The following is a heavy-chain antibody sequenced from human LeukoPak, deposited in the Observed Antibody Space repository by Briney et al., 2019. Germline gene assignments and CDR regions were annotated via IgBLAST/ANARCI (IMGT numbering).Heavy chain of an antibody. CDR1: GGSISSSVNY. Sequence: SETLSLTCTVSGGSISSSVNYWGWIRQPPGKGLEWIGNIYESGSTSYNPSLKSRVTISVDTSKNQFSLKVSSVTAAGTAVYYCARHVNSGSYFDYWGQGTLVTVSS. J-gene: IGHJ4*02. D-gene: IGHD1-26*01. CDR3: ARHVNSGSYFDY. V-gene: IGHV4-39*01. CDR2: IYESGST.